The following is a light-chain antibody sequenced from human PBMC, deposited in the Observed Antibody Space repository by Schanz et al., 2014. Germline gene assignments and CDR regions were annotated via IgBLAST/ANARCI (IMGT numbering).Light chain of an antibody. CDR1: SSDLGGYNY. CDR3: SSYTSSSTVV. Sequence: QSALTQPASVSGSPGQSITISCTGTSSDLGGYNYVSWYQQYPGKAPKLIIFDVTKRPSGVPHRFSGSKSGNTASLTISGLQAEDEADYYCSSYTSSSTVVFGGGTKLTVL. V-gene: IGLV2-14*01. CDR2: DVT. J-gene: IGLJ2*01.